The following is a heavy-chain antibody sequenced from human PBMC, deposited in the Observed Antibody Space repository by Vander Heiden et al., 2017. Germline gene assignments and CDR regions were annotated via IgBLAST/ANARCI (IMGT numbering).Heavy chain of an antibody. Sequence: QVQLVQSGAEVKKPGASVKVSCKASGYTFTSYSMHWVRQAPGQGLEWMGIINPSGGSTSYAQKFQGRVTMTRDTSTSTVYMELSSLRSEDTAVYYCARTSITFYYYYGMDVWGQGTTVTVSS. CDR2: INPSGGST. CDR3: ARTSITFYYYYGMDV. V-gene: IGHV1-46*01. CDR1: GYTFTSYS. J-gene: IGHJ6*02. D-gene: IGHD6-6*01.